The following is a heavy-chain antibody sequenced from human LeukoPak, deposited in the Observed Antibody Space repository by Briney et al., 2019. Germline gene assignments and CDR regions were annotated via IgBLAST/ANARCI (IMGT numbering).Heavy chain of an antibody. CDR1: GFSFSDYA. J-gene: IGHJ4*02. Sequence: GGSLRLSCAASGFSFSDYAMHWVRQAPGKGLEYVSAISSNGRSPYYANSVKGRFTISRDNSKSTLYLQMGSLRAEDMAVYYCARRPPPPTTIDYWGQGTLVTVSS. CDR3: ARRPPPPTTIDY. CDR2: ISSNGRSP. V-gene: IGHV3-64*01. D-gene: IGHD2-2*02.